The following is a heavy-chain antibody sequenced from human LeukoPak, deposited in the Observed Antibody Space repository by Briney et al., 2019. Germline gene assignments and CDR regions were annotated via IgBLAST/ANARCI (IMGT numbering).Heavy chain of an antibody. CDR1: GYTFTGYY. D-gene: IGHD1-7*01. Sequence: ASVTVSCMASGYTFTGYYMHWVRQAPGQGLEWMGWINPNSGGTNYAQKFQGRVTMTRDTSISTAYMELSRLRSDDTAVYYCARTTNWNYAVYWGQGTLVTVSS. CDR3: ARTTNWNYAVY. J-gene: IGHJ4*02. CDR2: INPNSGGT. V-gene: IGHV1-2*02.